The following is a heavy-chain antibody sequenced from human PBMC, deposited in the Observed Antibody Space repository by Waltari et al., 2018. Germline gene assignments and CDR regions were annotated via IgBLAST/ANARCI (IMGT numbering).Heavy chain of an antibody. CDR2: IYTSGST. D-gene: IGHD6-13*01. CDR1: GGSISSGSSS. V-gene: IGHV4-61*09. J-gene: IGHJ6*02. Sequence: QVQLQESGPGLVKPSQTLSLTCPVSGGSISSGSSSWSWLRQPAGKGLEWIGYIYTSGSTNYNPSLKSRVTISVDTSKNQFSLKLSSVTAADTAVYYCARDRNVAAAGIYYYGMDVWGQGTTVTVSS. CDR3: ARDRNVAAAGIYYYGMDV.